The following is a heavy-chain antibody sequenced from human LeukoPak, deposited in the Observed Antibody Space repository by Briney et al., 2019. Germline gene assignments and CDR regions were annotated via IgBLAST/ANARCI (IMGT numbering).Heavy chain of an antibody. CDR3: ARADKYQLPSYFDY. J-gene: IGHJ4*02. CDR1: GYTFTSYA. D-gene: IGHD2-2*01. V-gene: IGHV1-3*01. Sequence: ASVKVSCKASGYTFTSYAMNWVRQAPGQRLEWMGWINAGNGNTKYSQKFQGRVTITRDTSASTAYMELSSLRSEDTAVYYCARADKYQLPSYFDYWGQGTLVTVSS. CDR2: INAGNGNT.